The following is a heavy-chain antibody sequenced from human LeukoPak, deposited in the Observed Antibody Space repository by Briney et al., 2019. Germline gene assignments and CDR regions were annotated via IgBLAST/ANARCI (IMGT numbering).Heavy chain of an antibody. CDR3: AKDRYSYAFEYSDS. CDR1: GFTFSSYA. Sequence: GGSLRLSCAASGFTFSSYAISWVRQAPGKGLEWVSALTSDGSTFYTDSVKGRFTISRDNSKNTLSLQVSSLRTEDTAVYYCAKDRYSYAFEYSDSWGQGTLVTVSS. V-gene: IGHV3-23*01. CDR2: LTSDGST. J-gene: IGHJ4*02. D-gene: IGHD5-18*01.